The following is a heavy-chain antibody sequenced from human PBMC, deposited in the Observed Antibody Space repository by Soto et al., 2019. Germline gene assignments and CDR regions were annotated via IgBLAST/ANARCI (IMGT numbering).Heavy chain of an antibody. V-gene: IGHV4-39*01. CDR3: AGRKWFYDSSGLEYNWFDP. CDR1: GGSISSSSYY. CDR2: IYYSGST. D-gene: IGHD3-22*01. J-gene: IGHJ5*02. Sequence: SETLSLTCTVSGGSISSSSYYWGWIRQLPGKGLEWIGSIYYSGSTYYNPSLKSRVTISVDTSKNQFSLKLSSVTAADTAVYYCAGRKWFYDSSGLEYNWFDPWGQGTLVTVSS.